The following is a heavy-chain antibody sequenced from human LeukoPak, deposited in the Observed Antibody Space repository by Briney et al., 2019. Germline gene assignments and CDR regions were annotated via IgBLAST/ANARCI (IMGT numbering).Heavy chain of an antibody. D-gene: IGHD6-19*01. J-gene: IGHJ4*02. CDR2: ISSSSSTI. CDR1: GFTFSSYS. CDR3: ASSTGWYEGFDY. V-gene: IGHV3-48*02. Sequence: PGGSLRLSCAASGFTFSSYSMNWVRQAPGKGLEWVSYISSSSSTIYYADSVKGRFTISRDNAKNSLYLRMNSLRDEDTAVYYCASSTGWYEGFDYWGQGTLVTVSS.